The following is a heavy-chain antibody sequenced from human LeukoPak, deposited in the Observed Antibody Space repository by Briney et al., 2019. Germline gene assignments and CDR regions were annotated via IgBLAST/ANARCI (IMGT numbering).Heavy chain of an antibody. CDR3: ANDFTYYYGSGSYYIHDAFDI. V-gene: IGHV3-30*18. J-gene: IGHJ3*02. CDR1: GFTFSSYG. CDR2: ISYDGSNK. Sequence: GGSLRLSCAASGFTFSSYGMHWVRQAPGKGLEWVAVISYDGSNKYYADSVKGRFTISRDNSKNTLYLQMNSLRAEDTAVYYCANDFTYYYGSGSYYIHDAFDIWGQGKRVTVSS. D-gene: IGHD3-10*01.